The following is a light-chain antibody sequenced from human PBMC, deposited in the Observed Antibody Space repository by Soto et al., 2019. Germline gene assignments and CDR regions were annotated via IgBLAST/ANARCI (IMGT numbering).Light chain of an antibody. V-gene: IGLV1-40*01. CDR2: GNS. CDR3: QSYDSSLGTV. CDR1: SSNIGADYD. Sequence: QAVVTQPPSVSGAPGQRVTISCTGSSSNIGADYDVHWYQQLPGTAPKLLMYGNSNRPSGVPDRFSGSKSGTSASLAITGLQAEDEANYYCQSYDSSLGTVFGGGTKVTVL. J-gene: IGLJ2*01.